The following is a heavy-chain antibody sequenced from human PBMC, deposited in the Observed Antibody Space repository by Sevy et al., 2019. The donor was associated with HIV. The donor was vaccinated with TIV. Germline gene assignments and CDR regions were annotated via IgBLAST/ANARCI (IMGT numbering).Heavy chain of an antibody. V-gene: IGHV3-49*04. CDR2: LRSDVYGGTV. Sequence: GGSLRLSCTASGFTFGDYCMSWVRQAPGKGLEWVAFLRSDVYGGTVDDAASVRGRFVISRDDSKTIAYLQMNDLKTVDTGVDYRMRLKVAQSIFDYWGQGGLVTVSS. CDR3: MRLKVAQSIFDY. J-gene: IGHJ4*02. CDR1: GFTFGDYC. D-gene: IGHD3-22*01.